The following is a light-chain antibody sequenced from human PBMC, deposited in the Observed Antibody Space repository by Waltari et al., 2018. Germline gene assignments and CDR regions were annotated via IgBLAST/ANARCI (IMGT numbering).Light chain of an antibody. CDR1: PSVSSS. Sequence: EIVLPQSPATLSLSPGERATLSCRDSPSVSSSLAWYQQTPGQAPRLLIYDPSHRAIGVPARFSGSRSGTDFTLTNSSLEPEDFTVYYCQLRTNLMFTFGQGSKLEI. CDR2: DPS. CDR3: QLRTNLMFT. V-gene: IGKV3-11*01. J-gene: IGKJ2*01.